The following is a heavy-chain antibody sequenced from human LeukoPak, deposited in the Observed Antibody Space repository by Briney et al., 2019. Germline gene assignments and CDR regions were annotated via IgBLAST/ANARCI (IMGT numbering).Heavy chain of an antibody. CDR2: IYHSGST. D-gene: IGHD3-10*01. Sequence: SETLSLTCTVSGGSIRSGDNYWSWIRQHPGKGLEWIGYIYHSGSTYYNPSLKSRITMSVDTSKNQFSLNPTSVTAADTAVYYCAKRDTDYRLYWGQGALVTVSS. CDR1: GGSIRSGDNY. CDR3: AKRDTDYRLY. J-gene: IGHJ4*02. V-gene: IGHV4-31*03.